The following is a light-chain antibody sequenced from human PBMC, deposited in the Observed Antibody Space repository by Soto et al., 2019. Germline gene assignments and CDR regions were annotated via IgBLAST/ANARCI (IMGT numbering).Light chain of an antibody. V-gene: IGLV2-14*01. CDR2: EVS. J-gene: IGLJ2*01. CDR1: SSDVGGYNF. Sequence: QSALTQPASVSGSPGQSITISCTGTSSDVGGYNFVSWYQQHPGNAPQLLIYEVSNRPSGVSRRFSGSKSGSTASLTISGLQTEDEADYYCSSYTTTNTLEFGGGTKLTVL. CDR3: SSYTTTNTLE.